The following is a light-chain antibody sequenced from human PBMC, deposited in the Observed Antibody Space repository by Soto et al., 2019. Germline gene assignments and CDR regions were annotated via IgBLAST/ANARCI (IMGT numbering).Light chain of an antibody. J-gene: IGKJ5*01. Sequence: DIQLTQSPSFLSASVGDRVSISCRASQGINTYFAWYQQKPGKAPKLLIYGASTLQSGVPSRFSGSGSGTEFTLTITSLQPEDFATYYCQQLDGYPATFGQGTRLEIK. CDR2: GAS. V-gene: IGKV1-9*01. CDR3: QQLDGYPAT. CDR1: QGINTY.